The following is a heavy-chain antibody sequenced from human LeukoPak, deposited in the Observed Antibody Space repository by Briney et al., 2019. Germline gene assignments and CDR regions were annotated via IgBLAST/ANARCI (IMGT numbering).Heavy chain of an antibody. CDR1: GGTFSSYA. D-gene: IGHD5-12*01. CDR2: IIPIFGTA. V-gene: IGHV1-69*13. CDR3: ANLNTKPIVATFQAGMDV. J-gene: IGHJ6*02. Sequence: GASVNVSCKASGGTFSSYAISWVRQAPGQGLEWMGGIIPIFGTANYAQKFQGRVTITADESTSTAYMELSSLRSEDTAVYYCANLNTKPIVATFQAGMDVWGQGTTVTVSS.